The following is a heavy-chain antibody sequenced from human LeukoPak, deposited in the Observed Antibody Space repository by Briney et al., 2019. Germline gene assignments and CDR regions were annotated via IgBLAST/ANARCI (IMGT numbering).Heavy chain of an antibody. D-gene: IGHD6-19*01. CDR3: ATSAVAGNAFDI. CDR2: INHSGST. V-gene: IGHV4-34*01. Sequence: SETLSLTCTVSGGSISSNYWSWIRQPPGKGLEWIGEINHSGSTNYNPSLKSRVTISVDTSKNQFSLKLKSVTAADTAVYYCATSAVAGNAFDIWGQGTMVAVSS. CDR1: GGSISSNY. J-gene: IGHJ3*02.